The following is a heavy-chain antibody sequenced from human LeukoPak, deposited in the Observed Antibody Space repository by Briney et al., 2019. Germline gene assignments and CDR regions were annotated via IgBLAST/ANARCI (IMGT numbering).Heavy chain of an antibody. J-gene: IGHJ4*02. D-gene: IGHD1-26*01. CDR2: IYYSGST. Sequence: PSETLSLTRTVSGGSISSSSYYWGWIRQPPGKGLEWIGSIYYSGSTYYNPSLKSRVTISVDTSKNQFSLKLSSVTAADTAVYYCARGIKKGELLIDYWGQGTLVTVSS. CDR3: ARGIKKGELLIDY. V-gene: IGHV4-39*07. CDR1: GGSISSSSYY.